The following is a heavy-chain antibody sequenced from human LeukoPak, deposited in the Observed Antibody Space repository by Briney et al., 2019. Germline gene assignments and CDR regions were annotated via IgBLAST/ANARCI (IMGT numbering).Heavy chain of an antibody. CDR3: ARQGIMGATGYFDL. V-gene: IGHV4-59*08. J-gene: IGHJ2*01. D-gene: IGHD1-26*01. CDR2: IYYSGST. Sequence: SETLSLTCTVSGGSISSYYWSWIRQPPGKGLEWIGYIYYSGSTNYNPSLKSRVTISIDTSKNQFSLNLSSVTAADTAVYYCARQGIMGATGYFDLWGRGTLVTVSS. CDR1: GGSISSYY.